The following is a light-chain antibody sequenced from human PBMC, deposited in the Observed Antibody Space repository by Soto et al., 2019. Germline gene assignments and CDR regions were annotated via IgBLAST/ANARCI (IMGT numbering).Light chain of an antibody. V-gene: IGKV1-5*01. CDR1: QSISSW. J-gene: IGKJ5*01. CDR3: QQYNSYSLIP. CDR2: DAS. Sequence: DIQMTQSPSTLSASVGDRVTMTCRASQSISSWLAWYQQKPGKAPKLLIYDASSLESGVPSRFSGSGSGTEFTLTISSLQPDDFATYYCQQYNSYSLIPFGQGTRPAI.